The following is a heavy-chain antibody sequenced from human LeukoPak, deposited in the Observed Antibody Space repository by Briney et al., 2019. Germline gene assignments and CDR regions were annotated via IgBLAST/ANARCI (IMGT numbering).Heavy chain of an antibody. CDR3: ARGDRYYDILTGYYTDYYYGMDV. V-gene: IGHV1-8*01. J-gene: IGHJ6*02. CDR2: MNPNSGNT. Sequence: ASVKVSCKASGYTFTSYDINWVRQATGQGLEWMGWMNPNSGNTGYAQKFQGRVTMTRNTSISTAYMELSSLRSEDTAVYYCARGDRYYDILTGYYTDYYYGMDVWGQGTTVTVSS. D-gene: IGHD3-9*01. CDR1: GYTFTSYD.